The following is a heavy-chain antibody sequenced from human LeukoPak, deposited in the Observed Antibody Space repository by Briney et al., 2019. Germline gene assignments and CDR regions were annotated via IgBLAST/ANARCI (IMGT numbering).Heavy chain of an antibody. CDR3: ARDFGGYCSSTNCYLGHLDY. J-gene: IGHJ4*02. CDR2: IISSGAYI. Sequence: GGSLRLSCAASGFTFSSYTMNWVRQAPGKGLEWVSSIISSGAYIYYAGSVKGRFTISRDNAKNSLYLQMNSLRAEDTAVYYCARDFGGYCSSTNCYLGHLDYWGQGTLVTVSP. CDR1: GFTFSSYT. D-gene: IGHD2-2*01. V-gene: IGHV3-21*03.